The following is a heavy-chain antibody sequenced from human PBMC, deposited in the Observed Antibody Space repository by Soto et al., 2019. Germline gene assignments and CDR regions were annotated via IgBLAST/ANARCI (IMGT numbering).Heavy chain of an antibody. V-gene: IGHV1-8*01. CDR2: SNPNSGNT. J-gene: IGHJ4*02. CDR3: AREKVGTTGIDF. D-gene: IGHD1-26*01. Sequence: QAQLVQSGAEVKKPGASVKVSCKASGYTFTGYDINWVPQATRQGSEWMGWSNPNSGNTCYAQNFQGRVTMTRDNSITTAYMELTSLGDDDSAVYYCAREKVGTTGIDFWGQGTLVTVSS. CDR1: GYTFTGYD.